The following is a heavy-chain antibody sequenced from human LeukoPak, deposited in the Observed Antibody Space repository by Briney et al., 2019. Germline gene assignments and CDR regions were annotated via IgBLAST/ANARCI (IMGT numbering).Heavy chain of an antibody. CDR2: INHSGST. CDR1: GGSFSGYY. CDR3: ARRPDYGGNSGYAFDI. D-gene: IGHD4-23*01. Sequence: SETLSLTCAVYGGSFSGYYWSWIRQPPGKGLEWMGEINHSGSTNYNPSLKSRVTISVDTSKNQFSLKLSSVTAADTAVYYCARRPDYGGNSGYAFDIWGQGTMVTVSS. J-gene: IGHJ3*02. V-gene: IGHV4-34*01.